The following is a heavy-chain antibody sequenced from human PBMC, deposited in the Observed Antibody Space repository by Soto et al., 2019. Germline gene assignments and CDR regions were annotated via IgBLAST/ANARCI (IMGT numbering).Heavy chain of an antibody. V-gene: IGHV3-23*01. Sequence: PGGSLRLSCAASGFTFSNYGMTWVRQAPGKGLEWVSVVNGNGGSAYYADSVKGRFTISRDNSKNTLYLQVNSLRAEDTAVYFCAKVTTFGVGNTLDYWGQGTLVTVSS. D-gene: IGHD3-3*01. CDR3: AKVTTFGVGNTLDY. CDR1: GFTFSNYG. J-gene: IGHJ4*02. CDR2: VNGNGGSA.